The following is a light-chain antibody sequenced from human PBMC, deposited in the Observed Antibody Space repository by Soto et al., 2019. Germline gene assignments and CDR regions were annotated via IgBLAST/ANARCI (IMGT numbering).Light chain of an antibody. J-gene: IGKJ4*01. Sequence: EIMLTQSPGTLSLSPGERATLSCRASQSVSSTNLAWYQQKPGQAPRLLIYGASSRATGIPDRFSGSGSGTAFSITISRLEPEDFVVYYCQQYGSSPLLTFGGGTKVEIK. CDR3: QQYGSSPLLT. CDR1: QSVSSTN. CDR2: GAS. V-gene: IGKV3-20*01.